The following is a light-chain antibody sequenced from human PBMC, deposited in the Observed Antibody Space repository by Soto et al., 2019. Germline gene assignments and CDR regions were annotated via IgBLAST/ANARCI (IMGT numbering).Light chain of an antibody. V-gene: IGKV1-27*01. CDR1: QGIANY. J-gene: IGKJ1*01. Sequence: EIQLTQSPSALSEKVGDRVTISCRASQGIANYLAWYQQKPGKVPELLIYAASTLHSGVPSRFSGSGSGTDFTLTISSLQPEDVASYYCQKYSSAPWTFGQGTKVDIK. CDR2: AAS. CDR3: QKYSSAPWT.